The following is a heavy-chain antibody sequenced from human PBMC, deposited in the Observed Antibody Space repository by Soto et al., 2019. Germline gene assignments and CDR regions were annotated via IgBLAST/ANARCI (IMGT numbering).Heavy chain of an antibody. J-gene: IGHJ6*02. V-gene: IGHV4-34*01. Sequence: PSETLSLTCAVYGGSFSGYYWSWIRQPPGKGLEWIGEINHSGSTNYNPSLKSRVTISVDTSKNQFSLKLSSVNAADTAVYYCARVTYYDFWSGSYYYGMDVWGQGTTVTVSS. CDR3: ARVTYYDFWSGSYYYGMDV. CDR2: INHSGST. CDR1: GGSFSGYY. D-gene: IGHD3-3*01.